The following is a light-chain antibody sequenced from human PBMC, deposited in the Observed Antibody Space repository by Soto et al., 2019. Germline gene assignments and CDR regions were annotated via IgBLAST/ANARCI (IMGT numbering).Light chain of an antibody. CDR2: GAS. CDR3: QQYGNSLT. J-gene: IGKJ4*01. V-gene: IGKV3-20*01. Sequence: EIVLTQSPGTLSLSPGERATLSCRASQSVNNNYLAWYQQKRGQAPRLLVYGASTRATGFPDRFSGSGSGTDFTLTISRLEPEDFAVYYCQQYGNSLTFGGGTKVEIK. CDR1: QSVNNNY.